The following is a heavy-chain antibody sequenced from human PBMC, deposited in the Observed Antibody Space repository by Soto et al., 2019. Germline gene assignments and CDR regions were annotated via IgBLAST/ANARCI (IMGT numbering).Heavy chain of an antibody. CDR1: GFTFSNAW. CDR3: TARRDWTAVDPLEY. J-gene: IGHJ4*02. V-gene: IGHV3-15*01. D-gene: IGHD5-18*01. Sequence: GGSLRLSCAASGFTFSNAWMSWVRQAPGQGLEWVGRIKGEADGGTTDYAAPVKGRITISRDHSKDTLYLQMNSLKTEDTAVYYCTARRDWTAVDPLEYWGLGTLVTVSS. CDR2: IKGEADGGTT.